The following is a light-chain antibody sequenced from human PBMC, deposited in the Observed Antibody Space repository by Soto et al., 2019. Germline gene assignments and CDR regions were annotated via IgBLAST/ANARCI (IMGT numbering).Light chain of an antibody. CDR1: QRIGSD. J-gene: IGKJ4*01. V-gene: IGKV3-15*01. CDR3: QLYNNWPLT. Sequence: ETVMTQSPGTLSVSPGERATLSCRASQRIGSDLAWYQQKPGQAPRLLIYHTSTRATGVPARFIGSASGTEFTLATTSLPSEDSAVYYGQLYNNWPLTFGGGTKVEIK. CDR2: HTS.